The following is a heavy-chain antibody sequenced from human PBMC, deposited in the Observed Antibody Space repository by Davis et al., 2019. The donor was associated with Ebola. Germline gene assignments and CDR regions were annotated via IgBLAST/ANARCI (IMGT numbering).Heavy chain of an antibody. Sequence: GGSLRLSCVASGFTFNNAWMSWVRQAPGKGLEWVDRIQSKTDGETTDYAAPVRGRFTISRDDSKNTVYLQMNSLKTEDTAVYYCTKVHWGRFDYWGQGTLVTVSS. CDR3: TKVHWGRFDY. CDR2: IQSKTDGETT. CDR1: GFTFNNAW. J-gene: IGHJ4*02. V-gene: IGHV3-15*01. D-gene: IGHD3-16*01.